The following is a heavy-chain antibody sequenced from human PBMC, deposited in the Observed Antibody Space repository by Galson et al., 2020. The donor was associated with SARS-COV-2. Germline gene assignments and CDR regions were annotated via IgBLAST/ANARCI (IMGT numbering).Heavy chain of an antibody. J-gene: IGHJ2*01. CDR1: GYTFTSYG. Sequence: ASVKVSCKASGYTFTSYGISWVRQAPGQGLEWMGWISAYNGNTNYAQKLQGRVTMTTDTSTSTAYMELRSLRSDDTAVYYCARGVRSGLGLKGSYWYFDLWGRGTLVTVSS. D-gene: IGHD2-15*01. CDR2: ISAYNGNT. V-gene: IGHV1-18*01. CDR3: ARGVRSGLGLKGSYWYFDL.